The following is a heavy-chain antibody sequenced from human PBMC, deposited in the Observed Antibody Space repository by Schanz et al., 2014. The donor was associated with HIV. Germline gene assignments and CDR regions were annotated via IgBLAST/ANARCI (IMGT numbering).Heavy chain of an antibody. Sequence: EVQLVESGGGLVKPGRSLRLSCAASGFTFSSYWMTWVRQAPGKGLEMVANMNQDGSRKYYVDSVKGRFTISRDNAQNAVYLQMNSLRAEDTAVYYCARDGGEVWGQGTTVTVSS. CDR2: MNQDGSRK. CDR3: ARDGGEV. J-gene: IGHJ6*02. V-gene: IGHV3-7*01. D-gene: IGHD3-16*01. CDR1: GFTFSSYW.